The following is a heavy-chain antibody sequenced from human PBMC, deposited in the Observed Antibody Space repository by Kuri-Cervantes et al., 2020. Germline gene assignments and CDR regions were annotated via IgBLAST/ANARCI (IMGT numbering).Heavy chain of an antibody. V-gene: IGHV4-34*09. CDR3: ARDHYDFFYGMDV. CDR1: GGSFSGYY. J-gene: IGHJ6*02. D-gene: IGHD3-3*01. Sequence: LRLSCAVYGGSFSGYYWSWIRQPPGKGLEWIGEINHSGSTNYNPSLKSRVTISVDTSKNQFSLKLSSVTAADTAVYYCARDHYDFFYGMDVWGQGTTVTVSS. CDR2: INHSGST.